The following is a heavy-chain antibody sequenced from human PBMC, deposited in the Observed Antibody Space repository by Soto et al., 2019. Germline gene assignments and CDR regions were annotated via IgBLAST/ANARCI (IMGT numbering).Heavy chain of an antibody. Sequence: EVQLLESGGDLVQPGGSLRLSCAASGFTFSAYAMTWVRQAPGKGLEWVSAISGSGTSTYYADSVKGRFTISRDNSKNTLYLQMNSLRAEDTALYYCAKEVIYDDGDSREIRHWGQGTLVTVSS. CDR2: ISGSGTST. V-gene: IGHV3-23*01. CDR3: AKEVIYDDGDSREIRH. D-gene: IGHD4-17*01. CDR1: GFTFSAYA. J-gene: IGHJ4*02.